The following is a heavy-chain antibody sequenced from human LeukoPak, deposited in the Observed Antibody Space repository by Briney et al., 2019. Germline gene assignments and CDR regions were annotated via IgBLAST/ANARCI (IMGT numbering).Heavy chain of an antibody. CDR2: IYYSGST. V-gene: IGHV4-61*01. CDR3: ARDQQSMVRGVIITNWFDP. Sequence: ASETLSLTCTVSGGSVSSGSYYWSWIRQPPGKGLGWIGYIYYSGSTNYNPSLKSRVTISVDTSKNQFSLKLSSVTAADTAVYYCARDQQSMVRGVIITNWFDPWGQGTLVTVSS. J-gene: IGHJ5*02. CDR1: GGSVSSGSYY. D-gene: IGHD3-10*01.